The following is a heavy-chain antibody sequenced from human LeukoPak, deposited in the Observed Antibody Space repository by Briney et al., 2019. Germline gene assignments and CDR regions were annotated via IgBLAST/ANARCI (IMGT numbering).Heavy chain of an antibody. CDR1: GFSLSNYN. CDR3: ARESPWGFDAFDV. CDR2: IGSTSSTI. V-gene: IGHV3-48*01. D-gene: IGHD7-27*01. Sequence: GSLRLSCAATGFSLSNYNMNWVRPAAGKGLAWVPYIGSTSSTIHDADSVKGRFTISRDNAKSSLYLQMNSLRAEDTAVYYCARESPWGFDAFDVWGQGTVVTVSS. J-gene: IGHJ3*01.